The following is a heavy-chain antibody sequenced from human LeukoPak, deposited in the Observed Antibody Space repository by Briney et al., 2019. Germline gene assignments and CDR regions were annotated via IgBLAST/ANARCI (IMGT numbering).Heavy chain of an antibody. CDR1: GGTFSSYA. Sequence: SVKVSCKASGGTFSSYAISWVRQAPGQGLEWMGGIIPIFGTANYAQKFQGRVTITADESTSTAYMELSSLRSEDTAVYCCARGYGYNSGYGYWGQGTLVTVSS. D-gene: IGHD5-24*01. CDR2: IIPIFGTA. CDR3: ARGYGYNSGYGY. V-gene: IGHV1-69*01. J-gene: IGHJ4*02.